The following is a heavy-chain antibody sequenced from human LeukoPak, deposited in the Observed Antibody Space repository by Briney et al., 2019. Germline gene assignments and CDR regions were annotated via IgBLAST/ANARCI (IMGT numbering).Heavy chain of an antibody. D-gene: IGHD3/OR15-3a*01. CDR3: ARQEDSRAWFDP. J-gene: IGHJ5*02. Sequence: GGALQISCQASGYDFSANWIGWVRQLPGKGLEWMGVIYCGGSDTRYSSSFQGQVTFSVDKSVSTAYLQWTSLKASDTAMYYCARQEDSRAWFDPWGQGTQVTVSS. CDR2: IYCGGSDT. CDR1: GYDFSANW. V-gene: IGHV5-51*01.